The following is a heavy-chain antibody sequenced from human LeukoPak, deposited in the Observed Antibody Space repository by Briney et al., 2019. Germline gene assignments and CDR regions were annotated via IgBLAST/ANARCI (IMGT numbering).Heavy chain of an antibody. V-gene: IGHV3-7*03. J-gene: IGHJ4*02. CDR1: GFTFSSHC. CDR3: AKTTAGYSSGRYPGWPVDY. Sequence: GGSPRLSCAASGFTFSSHCMNWARQAPGKGLEWVANIKQDGSEKYYVDSVKGRFTISRDNAKNSLYLQMNSLRADDTAVYYCAKTTAGYSSGRYPGWPVDYWGQGTLVTVSS. CDR2: IKQDGSEK. D-gene: IGHD6-19*01.